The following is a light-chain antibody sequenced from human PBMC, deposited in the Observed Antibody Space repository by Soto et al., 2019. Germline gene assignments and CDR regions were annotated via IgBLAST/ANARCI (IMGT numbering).Light chain of an antibody. CDR1: SSNIGAGYD. V-gene: IGLV1-40*01. CDR3: QSYDSSLSVYVV. CDR2: DNI. Sequence: QSVLTQPPSVSGAPGQRVTISCTGSSSNIGAGYDVHWYQQLPGTAPKLLIYDNINRPSGVPDRFSGSKSGTSASLAFTGLQAEDEADYYCQSYDSSLSVYVVFGGGTKLTVL. J-gene: IGLJ2*01.